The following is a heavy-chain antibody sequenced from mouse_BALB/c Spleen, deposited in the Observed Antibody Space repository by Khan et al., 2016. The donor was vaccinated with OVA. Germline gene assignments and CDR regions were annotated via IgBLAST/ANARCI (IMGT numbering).Heavy chain of an antibody. CDR2: INPSNGYT. V-gene: IGHV1-4*01. D-gene: IGHD2-14*01. CDR3: VRDGAYHRNDGWFAY. Sequence: VQLQQSGAELARPGASVKMSCKASGYTFTSYTMHWVKQRPGQGLEWIGFINPSNGYTNYNQKFKDKATLTADKSSTTVYMQPSSLTSDDSAVYNCVRDGAYHRNDGWFAYWGQGTLVTVSA. CDR1: GYTFTSYT. J-gene: IGHJ3*01.